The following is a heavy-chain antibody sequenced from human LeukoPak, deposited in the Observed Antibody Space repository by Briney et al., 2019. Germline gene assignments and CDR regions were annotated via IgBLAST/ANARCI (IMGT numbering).Heavy chain of an antibody. Sequence: GGSLRLSCAASGFTLSSYEMNWVRQAPGKGLEWVSYISSSGSTIYYADSVRGRFTISRDNAKNSLYLQMNSLRAEDTAVYYCSSGYDAYYFDYWGQGTLVTVSS. V-gene: IGHV3-48*03. D-gene: IGHD5-12*01. CDR2: ISSSGSTI. CDR1: GFTLSSYE. CDR3: SSGYDAYYFDY. J-gene: IGHJ4*02.